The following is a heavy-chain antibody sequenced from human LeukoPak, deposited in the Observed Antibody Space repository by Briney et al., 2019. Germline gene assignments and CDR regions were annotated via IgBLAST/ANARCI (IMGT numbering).Heavy chain of an antibody. V-gene: IGHV3-48*03. Sequence: PGGSLRLSCAASEFTFSSYEMNWVRQAPGKGLEWLSYITSNGSTLYYADSVKGRFTISRDNAKNSLFLQMNSLRAEDTAVYYCASRGAFDIWGQGTMVTLSS. J-gene: IGHJ3*02. CDR3: ASRGAFDI. D-gene: IGHD3-10*01. CDR2: ITSNGSTL. CDR1: EFTFSSYE.